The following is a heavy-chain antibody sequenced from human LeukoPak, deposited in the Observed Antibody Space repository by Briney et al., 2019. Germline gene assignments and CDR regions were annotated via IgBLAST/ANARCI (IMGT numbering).Heavy chain of an antibody. CDR1: GFTYSSYW. V-gene: IGHV3-74*01. Sequence: PGGSLRLSCAASGFTYSSYWMHWVRQAPGKGLVWVSRINSDGSSTSYADSVKGRFTISRDNAKNTLYLQMNSLRAEDTAVYYCARVHTYDFWSGYPAYFDYWGQGTLVTVSS. CDR3: ARVHTYDFWSGYPAYFDY. D-gene: IGHD3-3*01. J-gene: IGHJ4*02. CDR2: INSDGSST.